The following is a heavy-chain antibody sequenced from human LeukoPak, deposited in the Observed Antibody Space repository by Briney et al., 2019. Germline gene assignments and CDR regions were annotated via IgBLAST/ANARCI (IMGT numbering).Heavy chain of an antibody. CDR1: GFTFSSYV. CDR3: ARVQSPYSSGWYHVIGSVYYFDY. D-gene: IGHD6-19*01. V-gene: IGHV3-30*19. J-gene: IGHJ4*02. Sequence: PGGSLRLSCAASGFTFSSYVMHWVRQAPGKGLEWVAVISYDGSNKYYADSVKGRFTISRDNSKNTLYLQMNSLRAGDTAVYYCARVQSPYSSGWYHVIGSVYYFDYWGQGTLVTVSS. CDR2: ISYDGSNK.